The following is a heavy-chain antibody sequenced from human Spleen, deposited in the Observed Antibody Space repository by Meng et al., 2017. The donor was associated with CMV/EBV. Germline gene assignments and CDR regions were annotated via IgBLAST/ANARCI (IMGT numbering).Heavy chain of an antibody. CDR2: IYTGGST. D-gene: IGHD6-6*01. Sequence: ASGLTVSSNYMSWVRQAPGKGLEWVSIIYTGGSTYYAGSVKGRFTMSRDTSKNTLYLQMNNVRAEDTAVYYCAKEGSGSSTSYFDYWGQGTLVTVSS. CDR1: GLTVSSNY. V-gene: IGHV3-53*01. J-gene: IGHJ4*02. CDR3: AKEGSGSSTSYFDY.